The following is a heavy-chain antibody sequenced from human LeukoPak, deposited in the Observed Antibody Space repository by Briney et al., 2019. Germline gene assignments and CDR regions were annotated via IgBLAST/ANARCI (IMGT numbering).Heavy chain of an antibody. Sequence: ASVKVSCKASGYSFTNYAIHWVRQAPGQRLEWMGWITVGNGNTKYSQKFQDRVTITRDTSANTAYMELSSLRSEDTAVYYCARDGIIAAAGIDYFDYWGQGTLVTVSS. V-gene: IGHV1-3*01. CDR3: ARDGIIAAAGIDYFDY. D-gene: IGHD6-13*01. CDR2: ITVGNGNT. J-gene: IGHJ4*02. CDR1: GYSFTNYA.